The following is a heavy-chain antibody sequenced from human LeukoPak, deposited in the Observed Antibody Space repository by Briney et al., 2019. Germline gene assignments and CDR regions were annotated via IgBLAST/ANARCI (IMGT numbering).Heavy chain of an antibody. CDR2: IYYSGST. Sequence: PSETLSLTCTVSGGSISSYYWSWIRQPPGKGLEWIGYIYYSGSTNYNPSLKSRVTISVDTSKNQFSLKLSSVTAADTAVYYCARVGHGSGSYYIPPWRPYNWFDPWGQGTLVTVSS. CDR3: ARVGHGSGSYYIPPWRPYNWFDP. V-gene: IGHV4-59*12. J-gene: IGHJ5*02. D-gene: IGHD3-10*01. CDR1: GGSISSYY.